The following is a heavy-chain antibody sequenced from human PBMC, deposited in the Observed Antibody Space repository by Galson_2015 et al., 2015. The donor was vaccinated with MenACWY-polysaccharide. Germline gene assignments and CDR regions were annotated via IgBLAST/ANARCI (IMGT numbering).Heavy chain of an antibody. CDR1: GGSISSSSYY. Sequence: LSLTCTVSGGSISSSSYYWGWIRQPPGKGLEWIGSIYYSGSTYYNPSLKSRVTISVDTSKNQFSLKLSSVTAADTAVYYCARANGQLDAFDIWGQGTMVTVSS. V-gene: IGHV4-39*07. CDR3: ARANGQLDAFDI. CDR2: IYYSGST. D-gene: IGHD2-2*01. J-gene: IGHJ3*02.